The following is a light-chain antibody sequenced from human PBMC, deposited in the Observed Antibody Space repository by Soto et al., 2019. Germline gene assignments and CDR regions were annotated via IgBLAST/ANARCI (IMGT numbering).Light chain of an antibody. CDR2: DAS. Sequence: DIQMTRSPSTLSASVGDRVTITCRASQSISHWLAWYQQKPGKAPKVLIYDASSLESGVPSRFSGSGSGTEFTLTISSLQPDDLATYHCQQYSSYWTFGQGTKVDIK. CDR1: QSISHW. V-gene: IGKV1-5*01. J-gene: IGKJ1*01. CDR3: QQYSSYWT.